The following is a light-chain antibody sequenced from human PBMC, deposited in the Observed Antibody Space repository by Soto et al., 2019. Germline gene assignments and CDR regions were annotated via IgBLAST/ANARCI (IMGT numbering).Light chain of an antibody. Sequence: EIVMTQSPTTLSVSPGERATLSCRASQSVSTNLAWYQQKPGQVPSLLIYGASTRASGIPARFSGSGSGTEFTLTIGSLQSEDFAVYYCQKYSSSPSFGQGTKVDIK. CDR3: QKYSSSPS. CDR2: GAS. J-gene: IGKJ1*01. CDR1: QSVSTN. V-gene: IGKV3-15*01.